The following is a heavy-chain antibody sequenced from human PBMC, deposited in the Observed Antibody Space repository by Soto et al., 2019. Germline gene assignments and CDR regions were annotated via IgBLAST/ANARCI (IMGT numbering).Heavy chain of an antibody. Sequence: EVQLLESGGGLIQPGGSLRLSCAASGFTFTTYAMRWVRQAPGKGLEWVSAISASGDITYYADSVKGRFTISRDSSKNTLYLQMNGLRAEDTAIYYCAKDSNLIPCCSDHWRLGTMVTVSS. CDR1: GFTFTTYA. CDR3: AKDSNLIPCCSDH. CDR2: ISASGDIT. D-gene: IGHD3-10*02. J-gene: IGHJ4*02. V-gene: IGHV3-23*01.